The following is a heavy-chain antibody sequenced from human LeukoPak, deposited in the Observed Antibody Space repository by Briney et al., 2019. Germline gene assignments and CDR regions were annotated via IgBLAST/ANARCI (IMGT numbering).Heavy chain of an antibody. Sequence: KPSETLSLTCPASGGSMNSYYWSWIRPPPGKGLEWIGYIYYSGSTNYNPSLKSRVTISVDTSKKQVSLKLSSVTAADTAVYYCARVSPRPRFDYWGQGTLVTVSS. CDR2: IYYSGST. CDR1: GGSMNSYY. D-gene: IGHD1-14*01. V-gene: IGHV4-59*01. CDR3: ARVSPRPRFDY. J-gene: IGHJ4*02.